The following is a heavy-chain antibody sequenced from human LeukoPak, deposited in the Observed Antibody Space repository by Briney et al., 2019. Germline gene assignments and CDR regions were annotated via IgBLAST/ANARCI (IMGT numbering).Heavy chain of an antibody. CDR1: GGSFSGYY. CDR2: INHSGST. CDR3: AYGSGTDDDY. V-gene: IGHV4-34*01. Sequence: SETLSLTCAVYGGSFSGYYWSWIRQPPGKGLEWIGEINHSGSTNYNPSLKSRVTISVDTSKNQFSLKLSSVTAADTAVYYCAYGSGTDDDYWGQGTLVTVSS. J-gene: IGHJ4*02. D-gene: IGHD3-10*01.